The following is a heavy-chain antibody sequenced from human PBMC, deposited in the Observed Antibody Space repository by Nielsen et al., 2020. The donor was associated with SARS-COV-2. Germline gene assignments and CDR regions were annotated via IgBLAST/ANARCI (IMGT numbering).Heavy chain of an antibody. CDR3: ARGNGWGSYFDY. D-gene: IGHD7-27*01. CDR2: ISYDGSEK. CDR1: GFTSSTYA. J-gene: IGHJ4*02. Sequence: GGSLRLSCAASGFTSSTYAMHWVRQAPGKGLEWVAVISYDGSEKYFADSVKGRFTISRDNSKNTLYLHMNSLRAEDTAVYYCARGNGWGSYFDYWGQGTLVTVSS. V-gene: IGHV3-30-3*01.